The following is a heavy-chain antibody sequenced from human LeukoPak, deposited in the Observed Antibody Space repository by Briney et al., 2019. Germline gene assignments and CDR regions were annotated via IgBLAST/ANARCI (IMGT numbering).Heavy chain of an antibody. J-gene: IGHJ4*02. D-gene: IGHD3-22*01. CDR2: IYYSGST. V-gene: IGHV4-59*01. CDR3: ARDTRGDSSGYYPYYFDY. CDR1: GGSISSYY. Sequence: PSETLSLTCTVSGGSISSYYWSWIRQPPGKELEWIGYIYYSGSTNYNPSLKSRVTISVDTSKNQFSLKLSSVTAADTAVYYCARDTRGDSSGYYPYYFDYWGQGTLVTVSS.